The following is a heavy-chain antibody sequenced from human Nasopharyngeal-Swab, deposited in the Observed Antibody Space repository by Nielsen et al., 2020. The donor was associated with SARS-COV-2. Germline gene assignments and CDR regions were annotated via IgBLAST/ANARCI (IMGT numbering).Heavy chain of an antibody. D-gene: IGHD3-10*01. CDR3: ARGRGGWLGVNWFDP. V-gene: IGHV3-33*01. J-gene: IGHJ5*02. CDR2: IWYDGSNK. Sequence: IRQPPGEGLEWVAIIWYDGSNKYYADSVKGRFTISRDNSKNTLYLQMNSLRAEDTAVYYCARGRGGWLGVNWFDPWGQGTLVTVSS.